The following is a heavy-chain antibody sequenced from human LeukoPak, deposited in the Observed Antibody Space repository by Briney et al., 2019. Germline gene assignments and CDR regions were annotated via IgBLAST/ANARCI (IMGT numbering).Heavy chain of an antibody. CDR2: IYYSGST. J-gene: IGHJ4*02. D-gene: IGHD3-10*01. Sequence: SETLSLTCAVYGGSFSGYYWSWIRQPPGKGLEWIGYIYYSGSTYYNPSLKSRVTISVDTSKNQFSLKLSSVTAADTAVYYCARSRGIYYGSGSYQPFDYWGQGTLVTVSS. V-gene: IGHV4-30-4*08. CDR3: ARSRGIYYGSGSYQPFDY. CDR1: GGSFSGYY.